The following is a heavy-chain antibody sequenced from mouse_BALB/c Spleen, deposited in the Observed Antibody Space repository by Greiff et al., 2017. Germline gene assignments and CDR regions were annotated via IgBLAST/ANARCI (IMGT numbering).Heavy chain of an antibody. CDR2: IWSGGST. Sequence: VQLVESGPGLVAPSQSLSITCTVSGFSLTSYGVHWVRQSPGKGLEWLGVIWSGGSTDYNAAFISRLSISKDNSKSQVFFKMNSLQANDTAIYYCARTYYGNWAMDYWGQGTSVTVSS. V-gene: IGHV2-2*02. CDR1: GFSLTSYG. D-gene: IGHD2-10*01. CDR3: ARTYYGNWAMDY. J-gene: IGHJ4*01.